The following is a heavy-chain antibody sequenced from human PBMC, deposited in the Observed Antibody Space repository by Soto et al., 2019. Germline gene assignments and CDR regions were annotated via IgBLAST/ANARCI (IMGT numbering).Heavy chain of an antibody. D-gene: IGHD2-21*02. Sequence: ASVKVSCKASGYTFSSYYMNWVRQAPGQGLEWLGIINPSGGYTTYAQRFLGRVTMTSDTSTSTVHMELGSLTSEDTAVYYCARGGGIVVVTAPYEHWGQGTLVTVSS. V-gene: IGHV1-46*03. CDR3: ARGGGIVVVTAPYEH. CDR1: GYTFSSYY. J-gene: IGHJ4*02. CDR2: INPSGGYT.